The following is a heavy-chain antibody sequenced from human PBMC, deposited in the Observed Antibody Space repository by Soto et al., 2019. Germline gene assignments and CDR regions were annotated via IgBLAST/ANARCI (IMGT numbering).Heavy chain of an antibody. CDR3: ARVGYCSGGSCYRSRLGTHHWFDP. CDR2: INPNSGGT. CDR1: GYTFTGYY. Sequence: ASVKVSCQASGYTFTGYYMHWVRQAPGQGLEWMGWINPNSGGTNYAQKFQGSVTMTRDTSISTAYMELSRLRSDDTAVYYCARVGYCSGGSCYRSRLGTHHWFDPWGQGTLVTVSS. J-gene: IGHJ5*02. V-gene: IGHV1-2*02. D-gene: IGHD2-15*01.